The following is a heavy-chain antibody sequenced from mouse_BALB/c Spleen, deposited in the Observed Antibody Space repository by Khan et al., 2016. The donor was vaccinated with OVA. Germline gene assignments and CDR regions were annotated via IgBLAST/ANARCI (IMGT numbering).Heavy chain of an antibody. CDR2: IWGGGGT. CDR3: ARAYYRYDGYYAIDY. J-gene: IGHJ4*01. CDR1: GFSLSRYN. Sequence: QVQLKESGPGLVAPSQSLSITCTVSGFSLSRYNIHWVRQPPGKGLEWLGMIWGGGGTDYNSTIKSRLSIRKDNSKSQALLKMNSLQTDDTAMYYCARAYYRYDGYYAIDYWGQGTSVTVSS. V-gene: IGHV2-6-4*01. D-gene: IGHD2-14*01.